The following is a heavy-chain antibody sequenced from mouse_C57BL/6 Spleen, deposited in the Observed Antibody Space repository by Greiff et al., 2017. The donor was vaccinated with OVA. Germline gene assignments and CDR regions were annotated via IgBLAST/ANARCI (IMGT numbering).Heavy chain of an antibody. CDR2: IYPGDGDT. V-gene: IGHV1-80*01. CDR3: ARFGDGYSLAWFAY. D-gene: IGHD2-3*01. Sequence: QVQLQQSGAELVKPGASVKISCKASGYAFSSYWMNWVKQRPGKGLEGIGQIYPGDGDTNYNGKFKGKATLTADKSSSTAYMQLSSLTSEDSAVYSSARFGDGYSLAWFAYWGQGTLVTVSA. J-gene: IGHJ3*01. CDR1: GYAFSSYW.